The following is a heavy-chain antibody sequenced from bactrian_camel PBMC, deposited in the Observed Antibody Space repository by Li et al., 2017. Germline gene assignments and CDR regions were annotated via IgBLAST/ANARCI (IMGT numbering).Heavy chain of an antibody. D-gene: IGHD1*01. CDR2: FDRHGNE. Sequence: HVQLVESGGGSVQDGGSLRLSCATPDANYRTNCMAWFRQAPGKEREGVAMFDRHGNEAYAYSIQGRFAISRDISKNTVYLQMNSLEPEDTASYYCAADFFQYCKTDRLAYWGQGTQVTVS. CDR1: DANYRTNC. V-gene: IGHV3S53*01. CDR3: AADFFQYCKTDRLAY. J-gene: IGHJ4*01.